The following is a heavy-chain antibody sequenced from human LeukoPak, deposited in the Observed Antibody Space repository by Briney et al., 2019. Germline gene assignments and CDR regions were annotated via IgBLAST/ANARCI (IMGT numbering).Heavy chain of an antibody. CDR1: GYNFGIFG. D-gene: IGHD2-2*01. Sequence: GASVKVSCKASGYNFGIFGMSWVRQAPGQGLEWMGWISANNGNTKYAQKLQGRVTMTTDTSTSTAYMELRSLRSDDTAVYYCARVGVVVPSACFDPWGQGTLVTVSS. J-gene: IGHJ5*02. CDR3: ARVGVVVPSACFDP. CDR2: ISANNGNT. V-gene: IGHV1-18*01.